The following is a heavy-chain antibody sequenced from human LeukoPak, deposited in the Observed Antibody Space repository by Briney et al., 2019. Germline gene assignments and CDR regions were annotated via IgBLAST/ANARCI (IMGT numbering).Heavy chain of an antibody. D-gene: IGHD1-26*01. V-gene: IGHV1-18*01. Sequence: GASVNVSCKASGYTFTSYDINWVRQATGQGLEWMGWISAYNGNTNYAQKLQGRVTMTTDTSTSTAYMELRSLRSDDTAVYYCAREVSGSYYDFDYWGQGTLVTVSS. CDR3: AREVSGSYYDFDY. J-gene: IGHJ4*02. CDR1: GYTFTSYD. CDR2: ISAYNGNT.